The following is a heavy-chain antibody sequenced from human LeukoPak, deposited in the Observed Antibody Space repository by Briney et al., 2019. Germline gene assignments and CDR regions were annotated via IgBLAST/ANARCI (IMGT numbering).Heavy chain of an antibody. J-gene: IGHJ3*02. CDR1: GFTFGDYT. CDR3: GRSGRYGSGSYTGDAFDI. CDR2: IRSKAYGGTT. D-gene: IGHD3-10*01. V-gene: IGHV3-49*04. Sequence: GGSLRLSCTGSGFTFGDYTMSWVRQAPGKGMEWVGFIRSKAYGGTTEYAASVKGRFTISRDDSKSIAYLQMNSLKTEDTAVYFCGRSGRYGSGSYTGDAFDIWGQGTMVTVSS.